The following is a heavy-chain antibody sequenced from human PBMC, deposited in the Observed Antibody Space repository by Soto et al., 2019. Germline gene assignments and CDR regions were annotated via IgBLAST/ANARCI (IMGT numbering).Heavy chain of an antibody. CDR1: GGSISSSSYY. V-gene: IGHV4-39*07. Sequence: PSETLSLTCTVSGGSISSSSYYWGWIRQPPGKGLEWIGSIYYSGSTYYNPSLKSRVTISVDTSKNQFSLKLSSVTAADTAVYYCARSNYDILTGIDYWGQGTLVTVSS. CDR3: ARSNYDILTGIDY. J-gene: IGHJ4*02. CDR2: IYYSGST. D-gene: IGHD3-9*01.